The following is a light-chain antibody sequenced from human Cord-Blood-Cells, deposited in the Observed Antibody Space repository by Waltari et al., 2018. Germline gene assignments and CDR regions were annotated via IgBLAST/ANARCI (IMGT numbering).Light chain of an antibody. CDR3: SSYTSSSTYV. V-gene: IGLV2-14*01. CDR2: DVS. J-gene: IGLJ1*01. CDR1: SSDVGGSNN. Sequence: QSALTQPASVSGSPGQSITFSCTGTSSDVGGSNNFSWYQQHPGKAPKLMIYDVSNRPSGVSKRYSGSKSGNTASLTISGLQAEDEADYYCSSYTSSSTYVFGTGTKVTVL.